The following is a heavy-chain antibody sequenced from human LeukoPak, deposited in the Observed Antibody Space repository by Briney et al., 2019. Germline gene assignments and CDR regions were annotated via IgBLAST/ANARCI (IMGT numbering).Heavy chain of an antibody. D-gene: IGHD1-1*01. CDR1: GGTFSSYA. CDR3: ARGPLAPAYYYYYYYMDV. V-gene: IGHV1-69*01. CDR2: IIPIFGTA. Sequence: SVKVSCKASGGTFSSYAISWVRQAPGQGLEWMGGIIPIFGTANYAQKFQGRVTITADESTSTAYMELSSLRSEDTAVYYCARGPLAPAYYYYYYYMDVWGKGTTVTVSS. J-gene: IGHJ6*03.